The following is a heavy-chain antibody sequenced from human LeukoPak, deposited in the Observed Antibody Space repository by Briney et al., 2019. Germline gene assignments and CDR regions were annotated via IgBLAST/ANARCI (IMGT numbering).Heavy chain of an antibody. CDR2: IGGSGGST. CDR3: AKDRILLRLHRGGFDY. D-gene: IGHD4-17*01. J-gene: IGHJ4*02. V-gene: IGHV3-23*01. Sequence: GGSLRLSCAASGFTFSSYAMSWVRQAPGKGLEWVSAIGGSGGSTYYADSVKGRFTISRDNSKNTLYLQMNSLRAEDTAVYYCAKDRILLRLHRGGFDYWGQGTLVTVSS. CDR1: GFTFSSYA.